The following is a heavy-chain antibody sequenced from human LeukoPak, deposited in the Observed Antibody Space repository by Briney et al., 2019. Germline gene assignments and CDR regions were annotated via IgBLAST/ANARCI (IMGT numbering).Heavy chain of an antibody. CDR3: ARAFYYYGSGSYRRNDYYMDV. J-gene: IGHJ6*03. D-gene: IGHD3-10*01. CDR1: GFTFSSYA. Sequence: PGGSLRLSCAASGFTFSSYAMSWVRQAPGKGLEWVSAISGSGGSTYYADSVKGRFTISRDNSKNTLYLQMNSLRAEDTAVYYCARAFYYYGSGSYRRNDYYMDVWGKGTTVTVSS. V-gene: IGHV3-23*01. CDR2: ISGSGGST.